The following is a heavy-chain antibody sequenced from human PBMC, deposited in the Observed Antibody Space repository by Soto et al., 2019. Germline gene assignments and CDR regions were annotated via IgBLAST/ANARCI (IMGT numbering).Heavy chain of an antibody. CDR3: ARPHDYSGDFDY. V-gene: IGHV1-18*04. D-gene: IGHD2-15*01. CDR1: GYTFSNYD. Sequence: QVQLMQSGPEVKKPGASVKVSCKASGYTFSNYDITWVRQAPGQGLEWMGWISTYNGNTDYAQKLQGRVTMTTDTSTSTAYMELRSLRSDDTAVYYCARPHDYSGDFDYWGQGTLVTVSS. CDR2: ISTYNGNT. J-gene: IGHJ4*02.